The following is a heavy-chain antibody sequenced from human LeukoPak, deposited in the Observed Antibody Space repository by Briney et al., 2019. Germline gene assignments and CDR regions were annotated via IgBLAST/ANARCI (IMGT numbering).Heavy chain of an antibody. CDR1: GGSISSYY. CDR2: IYYSGST. Sequence: PSETLSLTCTVSGGSISSYYWTWLRQPPGKGLEWIGFIYYSGSTNYNPSLKSRVTISVDTSKNQLSLKLSSVTAADTAVYYCALSTSGEYFHRWGQGTLVTVSS. CDR3: ALSTSGEYFHR. V-gene: IGHV4-59*01. D-gene: IGHD6-6*01. J-gene: IGHJ1*01.